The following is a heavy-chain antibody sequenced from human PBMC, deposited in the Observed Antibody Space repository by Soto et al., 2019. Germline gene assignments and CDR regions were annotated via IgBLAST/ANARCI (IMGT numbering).Heavy chain of an antibody. J-gene: IGHJ4*02. CDR2: IYYSGST. CDR3: ARGDVDGSGSYLAY. Sequence: PSETLALTCTVSGGSISSSSYYGGWIRQPPGKGLEWIGSIYYSGSTYYNPSLKSRVTISVDTSKNQFPLKLSSVTAADTAVYYCARGDVDGSGSYLAYWGQGTLVTVSS. CDR1: GGSISSSSYY. D-gene: IGHD3-10*01. V-gene: IGHV4-39*01.